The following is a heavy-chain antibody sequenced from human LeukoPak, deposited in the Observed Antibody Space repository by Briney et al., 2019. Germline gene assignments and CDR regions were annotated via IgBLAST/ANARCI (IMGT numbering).Heavy chain of an antibody. V-gene: IGHV4-59*08. D-gene: IGHD2-21*01. Sequence: PSETLSLTCSVSGGSISSNYWSWIRQPPGKGLEWIGYIYYSGITNYNLSLKSRVTISVDTSKNQFSLKLSSVTAADTAVYYCARHLASVVIDAFDIWGQGTMVTVSS. CDR2: IYYSGIT. CDR3: ARHLASVVIDAFDI. J-gene: IGHJ3*02. CDR1: GGSISSNY.